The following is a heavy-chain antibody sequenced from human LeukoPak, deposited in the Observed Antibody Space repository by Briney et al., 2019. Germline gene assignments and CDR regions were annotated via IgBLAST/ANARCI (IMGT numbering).Heavy chain of an antibody. CDR2: IYYTGST. Sequence: SETLSLTCIVSGGSINSNDYYWGWIRQPPGKGLGWIGSIYYTGSTYYNPSLKSRVTISVDTSKNQFSLQLTSVTAADTAVYYCARAAPHIDYWGQGTLVTVSS. J-gene: IGHJ4*02. CDR3: ARAAPHIDY. V-gene: IGHV4-39*01. CDR1: GGSINSNDYY.